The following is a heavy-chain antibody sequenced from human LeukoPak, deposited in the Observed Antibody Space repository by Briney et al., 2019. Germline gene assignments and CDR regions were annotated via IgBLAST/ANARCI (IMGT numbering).Heavy chain of an antibody. Sequence: SETLSLTCAVYGGSFSGHYWTWIRQPPGKGLEWIGEINHNGITNYNPSLKSRVSISVDASKNQFSLELRSVTAADTAVYYCARAGRFPGVDYYYMDVWGKGTTVTVSS. CDR1: GGSFSGHY. J-gene: IGHJ6*03. V-gene: IGHV4-34*01. CDR3: ARAGRFPGVDYYYMDV. D-gene: IGHD3-3*01. CDR2: INHNGIT.